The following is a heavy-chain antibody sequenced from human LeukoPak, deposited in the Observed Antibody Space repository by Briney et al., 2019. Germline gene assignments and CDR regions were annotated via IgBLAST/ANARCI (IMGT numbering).Heavy chain of an antibody. Sequence: PGGSLRLSCAASGFDFSEHYMDWFRQAPGKRLEWIGRIRNKGRGGTTEYAASVKGRFTISRDDSKNSLFLQMSGLKTEDTAVYYCTSVSAGLVEYWGQGTLVTVSS. D-gene: IGHD2/OR15-2a*01. V-gene: IGHV3-72*01. CDR2: IRNKGRGGTT. J-gene: IGHJ4*02. CDR3: TSVSAGLVEY. CDR1: GFDFSEHY.